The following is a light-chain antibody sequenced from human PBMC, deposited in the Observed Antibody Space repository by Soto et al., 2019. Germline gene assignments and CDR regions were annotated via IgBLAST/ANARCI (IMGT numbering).Light chain of an antibody. CDR2: NNY. CDR1: SSNIGRNT. CDR3: SAGNDRLKGPHVV. V-gene: IGLV1-44*01. J-gene: IGLJ2*01. Sequence: QSVVTQPPAVSGTPGQRVTISCSGSSSNIGRNTVNWYQQLPGTAPKLLIYNNYQRPSGVPARFSGSKSGTSASLAISGLRPGYGVDYYCSAGNDRLKGPHVVFGGGTNLTVL.